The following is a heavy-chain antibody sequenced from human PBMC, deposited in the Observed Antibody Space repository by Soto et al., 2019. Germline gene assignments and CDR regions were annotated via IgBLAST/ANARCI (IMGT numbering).Heavy chain of an antibody. CDR1: GDTXKKHS. CDR2: IIPVLCTP. V-gene: IGHV1-69*10. J-gene: IGHJ3*01. Sequence: GXSXKVSFKAAGDTXKKHSISLVRQAPGQGLEWMGGIIPVLCTPNYEEKFQGRVTITADKSTETTYMEVSSLTYEDTDVYYCAKYSGNYPDAFDVWGQGTLGTVSS. D-gene: IGHD1-26*01. CDR3: AKYSGNYPDAFDV.